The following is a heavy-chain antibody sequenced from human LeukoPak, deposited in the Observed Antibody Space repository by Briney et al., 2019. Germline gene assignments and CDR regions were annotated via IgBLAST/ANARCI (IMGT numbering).Heavy chain of an antibody. Sequence: GGSLRLSCAASGFTFSNFAMNWVRQAPGKGLEWVTAISSSGGLTFYADSVKGRFTVSRDNSKSTLYLQMNSLRVEDTAVYYCAKLISGWYPFGDWGQGTLVTVSS. V-gene: IGHV3-23*01. CDR3: AKLISGWYPFGD. CDR2: ISSSGGLT. J-gene: IGHJ4*02. D-gene: IGHD6-19*01. CDR1: GFTFSNFA.